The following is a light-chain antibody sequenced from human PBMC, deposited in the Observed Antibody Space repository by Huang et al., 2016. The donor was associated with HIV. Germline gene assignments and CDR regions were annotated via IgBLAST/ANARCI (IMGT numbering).Light chain of an antibody. CDR2: GAS. CDR1: QSISNY. CDR3: QQSDTTPRT. V-gene: IGKV1-39*01. J-gene: IGKJ2*01. Sequence: DIQMTQSPSSLSASVGDRVTITCRASQSISNYLNWYQQQPGQAPRLLIYGASTLQSGVPSRFSDRGSGTDFTLTITSVQPEDFATYYCQQSDTTPRTFGQGTKVDLK.